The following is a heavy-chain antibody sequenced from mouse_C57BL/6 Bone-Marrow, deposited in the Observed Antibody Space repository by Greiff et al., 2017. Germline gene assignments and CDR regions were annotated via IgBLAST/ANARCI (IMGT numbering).Heavy chain of an antibody. D-gene: IGHD2-3*01. CDR3: ARHEGYDPWFAY. CDR2: FYPGSGSI. CDR1: GYTFTEYT. V-gene: IGHV1-62-2*01. J-gene: IGHJ3*01. Sequence: VKLMESGAELVKPGASVKLSCKASGYTFTEYTIHWVKQRSGQGLEWIGWFYPGSGSIKYNEKFKDKATLTADKSSSTVYMELSRLTSEDSAVYFCARHEGYDPWFAYWGQGTLVTVSA.